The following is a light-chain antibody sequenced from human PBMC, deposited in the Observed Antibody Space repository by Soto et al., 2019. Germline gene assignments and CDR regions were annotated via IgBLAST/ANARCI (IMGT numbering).Light chain of an antibody. J-gene: IGLJ2*01. V-gene: IGLV2-14*03. CDR1: SSDIGTYNF. CDR2: DVS. Sequence: QSALTQPASVSGSPGQSITISCTGSSSDIGTYNFVSWYQHHPGKAPKLIIYDVSNRPSGVSDRFSGSKSANTASLTISGLQAEDEADYHCASYTTSSTLFVVFGGGTQLTVL. CDR3: ASYTTSSTLFVV.